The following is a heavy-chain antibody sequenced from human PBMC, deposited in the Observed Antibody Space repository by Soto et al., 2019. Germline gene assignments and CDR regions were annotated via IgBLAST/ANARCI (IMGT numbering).Heavy chain of an antibody. V-gene: IGHV4-59*01. CDR3: GSENCISTSCYVGWFDP. Sequence: ASETLSLTCTVSGGSISSYYWSWIRQPPGKGLEWIGYIYYSGSTNYNPSLKSRVTISVDTSKNQFSLELSSVTAADTAVYYCGSENCISTSCYVGWFDPWGQGTLVTVSS. J-gene: IGHJ5*02. D-gene: IGHD2-2*01. CDR2: IYYSGST. CDR1: GGSISSYY.